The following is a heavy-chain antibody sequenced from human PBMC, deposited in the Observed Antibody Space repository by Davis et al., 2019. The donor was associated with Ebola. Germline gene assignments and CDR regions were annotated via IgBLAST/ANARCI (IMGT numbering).Heavy chain of an antibody. J-gene: IGHJ4*02. CDR3: ARDLYGDYDY. D-gene: IGHD4-17*01. V-gene: IGHV3-48*02. CDR2: ISSSSSTI. Sequence: GESLKISCAASGFTFSNAWMSWVRQAPGKGLEWVSYISSSSSTIYYADSVKGRFTISRDNAKNSLYLQMNSLRDEDTAVYYCARDLYGDYDYWGQGTLVTVSS. CDR1: GFTFSNAW.